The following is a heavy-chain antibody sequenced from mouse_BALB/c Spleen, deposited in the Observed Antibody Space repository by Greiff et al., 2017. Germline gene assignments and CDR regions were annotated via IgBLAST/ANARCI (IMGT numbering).Heavy chain of an antibody. CDR1: GYTFTSYY. D-gene: IGHD1-2*01. CDR2: INPSNGGT. J-gene: IGHJ4*01. V-gene: IGHV1S81*02. Sequence: QVQLQQSGAELVKPGASVKLSCKASGYTFTSYYMYWVKQRPRQGLEWIGEINPSNGGTNFNEKFKSKATLTVDKSSSTAYMQLSSLTSEDSAVYYCTSLRPNYYAMDYWGQGTSVTVSS. CDR3: TSLRPNYYAMDY.